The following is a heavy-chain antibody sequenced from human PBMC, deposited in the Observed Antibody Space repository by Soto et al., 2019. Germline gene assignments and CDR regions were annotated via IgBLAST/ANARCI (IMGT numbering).Heavy chain of an antibody. Sequence: QVQLQQWGAGLLKPSETLSLTCAVYGGSFSGYYWSWIRQPPGKGLEWIGEINHSGSTNYNPSLKARGTRPVDTCKIQFSLKLGAGTAADTVVYYCATKRYGSGSPIPRYFDLWGRGTLVTVSS. D-gene: IGHD3-10*01. CDR3: ATKRYGSGSPIPRYFDL. CDR2: INHSGST. J-gene: IGHJ2*01. V-gene: IGHV4-34*01. CDR1: GGSFSGYY.